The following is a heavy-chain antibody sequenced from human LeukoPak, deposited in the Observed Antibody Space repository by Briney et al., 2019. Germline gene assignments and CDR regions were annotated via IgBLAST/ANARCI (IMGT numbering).Heavy chain of an antibody. CDR2: IKEDGSEK. J-gene: IGHJ5*02. CDR1: GFTFSSYG. Sequence: GGSLRLSCAASGFTFSSYGMHWVRQAPGKGLEWVANIKEDGSEKDYVDSVKGRFTISRDNAKNSLYLQMNSLRAEDTAVYYCARNRVSLRFGESWGQGTLVTVSS. V-gene: IGHV3-7*03. D-gene: IGHD3-10*01. CDR3: ARNRVSLRFGES.